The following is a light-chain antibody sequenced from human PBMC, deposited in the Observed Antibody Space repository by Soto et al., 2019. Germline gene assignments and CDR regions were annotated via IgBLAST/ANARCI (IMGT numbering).Light chain of an antibody. CDR2: DAS. J-gene: IGKJ3*01. V-gene: IGKV3-11*01. CDR1: QSVSSN. Sequence: EIVLPQSPGTLSFSPGDRDTLSCTASQSVSSNSLAWYQQIPGQAPRLLIYDASNRATGIPARFSGSGSGTDFTLTISSLEPEDFAVYYCQQRGTFGPGTKVDIK. CDR3: QQRGT.